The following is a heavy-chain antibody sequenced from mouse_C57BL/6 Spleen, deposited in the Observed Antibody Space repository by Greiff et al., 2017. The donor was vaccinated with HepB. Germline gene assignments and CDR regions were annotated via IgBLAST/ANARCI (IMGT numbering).Heavy chain of an antibody. J-gene: IGHJ4*01. CDR2: INPNNGGT. CDR1: GYTFTDYY. Sequence: EVQLQQSGPELVKPGASVKISCKASGYTFTDYYMNWVKQSHGKSLEWIGDINPNNGGTSYNQKFKGKATLTVDKSSSTAYMELRSLTSEDSAVYYCARYDYYDYEAMDYWGQGTSVTVSS. D-gene: IGHD2-1*01. V-gene: IGHV1-26*01. CDR3: ARYDYYDYEAMDY.